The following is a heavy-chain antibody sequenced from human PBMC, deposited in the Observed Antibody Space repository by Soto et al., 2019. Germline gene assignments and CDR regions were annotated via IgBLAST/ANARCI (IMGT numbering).Heavy chain of an antibody. CDR3: TRGPRPSSVGTGAF. CDR2: IYTSGST. Sequence: SETLSLTCTVSGGSISSYYWSWIRQPAVKGLEWIGRIYTSGSTNYNPSLKGRFTISRDNAKNSLYLQMNSLGAEDTAVYYCTRGPRPSSVGTGAFWGLGALVTVSS. D-gene: IGHD3-10*01. CDR1: GGSISSYY. J-gene: IGHJ4*02. V-gene: IGHV4-4*07.